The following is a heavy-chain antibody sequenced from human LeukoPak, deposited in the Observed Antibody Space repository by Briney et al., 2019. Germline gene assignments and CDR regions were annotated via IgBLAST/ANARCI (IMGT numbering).Heavy chain of an antibody. CDR2: ISGSGGST. D-gene: IGHD3-10*01. Sequence: PGGSLRLSCAASGFTFSSYGMSWVRQAPGKGLEWVSAISGSGGSTYYADSVKGRFTISRDNSKNTLYLQMNSLSAEDTAVYYCAKDYSKTSYYGSGTYYRPNWFDPWGQGTLVTVSS. CDR3: AKDYSKTSYYGSGTYYRPNWFDP. J-gene: IGHJ5*02. V-gene: IGHV3-23*01. CDR1: GFTFSSYG.